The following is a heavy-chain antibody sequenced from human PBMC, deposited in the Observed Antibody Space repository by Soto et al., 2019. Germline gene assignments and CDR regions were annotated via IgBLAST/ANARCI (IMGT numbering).Heavy chain of an antibody. D-gene: IGHD2-15*01. CDR3: ARGRYCLTGRCFPNWFDS. CDR1: GGSITSYH. V-gene: IGHV4-4*08. J-gene: IGHJ5*01. CDR2: IYKSATT. Sequence: PSETLSLTCIVSGGSITSYHWSWIRQLPEKGLEWIAYIYKSATTYYNPSFEGRVAISLDTSKSHFSLNVTSVTAADTAVYFCARGRYCLTGRCFPNWFDSWGQGTLVTVSS.